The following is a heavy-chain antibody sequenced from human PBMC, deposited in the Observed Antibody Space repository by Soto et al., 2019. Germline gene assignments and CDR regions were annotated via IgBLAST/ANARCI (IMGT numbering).Heavy chain of an antibody. Sequence: GGSLRLSCAASGFTFSSYSMNWVRQAPGKGLEWVSYIGSSSTTTHYADSVKGRFTISRDNAKKSLYLQMNSLRDEDTAVYYCARDRDYGDYGFYYYGMDVWGQGTTVTVSS. D-gene: IGHD4-17*01. J-gene: IGHJ6*02. CDR1: GFTFSSYS. CDR3: ARDRDYGDYGFYYYGMDV. CDR2: IGSSSTTT. V-gene: IGHV3-48*02.